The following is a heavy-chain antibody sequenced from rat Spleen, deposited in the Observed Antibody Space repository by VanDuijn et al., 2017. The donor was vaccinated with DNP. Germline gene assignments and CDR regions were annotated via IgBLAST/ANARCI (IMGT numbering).Heavy chain of an antibody. D-gene: IGHD1-11*01. Sequence: EVQLVESGGGVVQSGRSLKLSCATSGFTFSDCNMAWVRQAPKKGLEWVATILYDGGRTYYRNSVKGRFTISRDNAKSTLYLQMDSLRSEDTATYYCTTFEGRDAWGQGTSVTVSS. CDR3: TTFEGRDA. J-gene: IGHJ4*01. CDR2: ILYDGGRT. CDR1: GFTFSDCN. V-gene: IGHV5S10*01.